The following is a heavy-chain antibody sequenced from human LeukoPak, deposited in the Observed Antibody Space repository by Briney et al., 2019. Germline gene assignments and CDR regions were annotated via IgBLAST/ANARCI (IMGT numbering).Heavy chain of an antibody. CDR2: INSDGSWT. CDR3: AKDFGRSAYDRPFDY. V-gene: IGHV3-74*01. Sequence: GGSLRLSCAASGNYWMHWVRQVPGKGLVWVSHINSDGSWTSYADSVKGRFTISRDNAKNSLYLQMNSLRAEDTALYYCAKDFGRSAYDRPFDYWGQGTLVTVSS. D-gene: IGHD5-12*01. CDR1: GNYW. J-gene: IGHJ4*02.